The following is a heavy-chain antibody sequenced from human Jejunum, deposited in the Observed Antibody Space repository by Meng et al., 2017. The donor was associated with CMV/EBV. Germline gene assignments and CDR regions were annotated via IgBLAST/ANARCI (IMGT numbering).Heavy chain of an antibody. J-gene: IGHJ4*02. CDR3: ARGRGNQPLFDF. CDR1: GGSFSTHT. D-gene: IGHD2/OR15-2a*01. CDR2: LIAVFDKT. V-gene: IGHV1-69*13. Sequence: QVQLVQSGAEVEKPGSSVKVACKTSGGSFSTHTFSWVRQAPGQGLEWMGGLIAVFDKTKAAPRFQDRVTFTADESTSTAYMELSSLTFEDTAVYFCARGRGNQPLFDFWGQGTLVTVSS.